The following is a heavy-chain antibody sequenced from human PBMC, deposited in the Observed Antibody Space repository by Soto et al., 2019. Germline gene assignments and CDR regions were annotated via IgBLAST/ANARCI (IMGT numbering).Heavy chain of an antibody. V-gene: IGHV4-4*03. CDR1: GGSISSSSW. Sequence: QVQLQESGPGLVKPPGTLSLTCAVSGGSISSSSWWSWVRLPPGQGLEWIGEIYHSGTTNYNPSLKSRVTMSVDKSKNQFSLKLSSVTAADTAVYYCARRGDGSGSLDYWGQGTLVTVSS. CDR3: ARRGDGSGSLDY. J-gene: IGHJ4*02. CDR2: IYHSGTT. D-gene: IGHD3-10*01.